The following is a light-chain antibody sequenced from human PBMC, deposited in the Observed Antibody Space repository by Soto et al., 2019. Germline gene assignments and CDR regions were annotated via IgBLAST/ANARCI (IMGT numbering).Light chain of an antibody. CDR1: KLGDKY. CDR2: QDS. J-gene: IGLJ1*01. CDR3: QAWDSSTAV. Sequence: SYELTQPPSVSVSPGQTASITCSGDKLGDKYACWYQQKPRQSPVLVIYQDSKRPSGIPERFSGSNSGNTAPLTISGTQAMDEADYYCQAWDSSTAVFGTGTKLTVL. V-gene: IGLV3-1*01.